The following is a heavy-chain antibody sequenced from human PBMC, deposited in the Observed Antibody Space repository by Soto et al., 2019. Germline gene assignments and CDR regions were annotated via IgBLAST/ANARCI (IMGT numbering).Heavy chain of an antibody. J-gene: IGHJ3*02. CDR2: ISAYNGNT. V-gene: IGHV1-18*01. Sequence: QVQLVQSGAEVKKPGASVKVSCKASGYTFTSYGISWVRQAPGQGLEWMGWISAYNGNTNYAQKLQGRVTMTTDTSXSXXYMELRSLRSDDTAVYYCARSLDPNDYGDYVAFDIWGQGTMVTVSS. CDR1: GYTFTSYG. D-gene: IGHD4-17*01. CDR3: ARSLDPNDYGDYVAFDI.